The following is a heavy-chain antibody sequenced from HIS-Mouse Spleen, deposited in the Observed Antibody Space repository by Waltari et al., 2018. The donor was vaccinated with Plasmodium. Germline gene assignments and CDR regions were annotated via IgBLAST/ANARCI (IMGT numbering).Heavy chain of an antibody. V-gene: IGHV3-7*01. CDR1: GFTFSSYW. Sequence: EVQLVESGGGLVQPGGSLRLSCAASGFTFSSYWMSWVRQARGRGLEWVANRKQDGSEEYSVESVKGQFTISRDNAKNSLYLQMNSLRAEDTAVYYWASSWYWYFDLWGRGTLVTVSS. CDR2: RKQDGSEE. D-gene: IGHD6-13*01. J-gene: IGHJ2*01. CDR3: ASSWYWYFDL.